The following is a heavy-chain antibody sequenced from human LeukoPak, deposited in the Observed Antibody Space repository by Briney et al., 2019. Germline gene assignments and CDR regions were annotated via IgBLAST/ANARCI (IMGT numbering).Heavy chain of an antibody. CDR2: IRYDGSNK. Sequence: PGGSLRLSCAASGFTFSTYGMHWVRQAPGKGLEWVAFIRYDGSNKYYADSVKGRFTISRDYSKNTLYLQMNSLRTEDTAVYYCAKDLGRGFQGEFDYWGQGTLVTVSS. CDR3: AKDLGRGFQGEFDY. D-gene: IGHD3-10*01. CDR1: GFTFSTYG. V-gene: IGHV3-30*02. J-gene: IGHJ4*02.